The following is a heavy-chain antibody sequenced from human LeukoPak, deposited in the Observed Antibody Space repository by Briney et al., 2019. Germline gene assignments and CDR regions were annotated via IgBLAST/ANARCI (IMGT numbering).Heavy chain of an antibody. CDR1: GFTFSSYS. CDR2: ISSSSSYI. CDR3: AGDEGWLQLGFDY. J-gene: IGHJ4*02. Sequence: TGGSLRLSCAASGFTFSSYSMNWVRQAPGKGLEWVSSISSSSSYIYYADSVKGRFTISRDNAKNSLYLQMNSLRAEDTAVYYCAGDEGWLQLGFDYWGQGALATVSS. V-gene: IGHV3-21*01. D-gene: IGHD5-12*01.